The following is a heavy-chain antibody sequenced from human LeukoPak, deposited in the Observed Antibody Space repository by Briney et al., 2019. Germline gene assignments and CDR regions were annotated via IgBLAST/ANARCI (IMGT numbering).Heavy chain of an antibody. V-gene: IGHV3-64D*06. CDR3: VKDLYSSSWYWFDP. CDR1: GFTFSSYA. J-gene: IGHJ5*02. Sequence: PGGSLRLSCSASGFTFSSYAMHWVRQAPGKGLEYVSAISSNGGSTYYADSMEGRFTISRDNSKNTLYLQMSSLRAEDTAVYYCVKDLYSSSWYWFDPWGQGTLVTVSS. CDR2: ISSNGGST. D-gene: IGHD6-13*01.